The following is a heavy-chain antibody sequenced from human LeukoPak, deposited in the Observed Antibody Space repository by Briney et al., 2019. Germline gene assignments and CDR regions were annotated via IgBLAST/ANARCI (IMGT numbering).Heavy chain of an antibody. CDR2: ISGSGGST. CDR1: GFTFSSYA. D-gene: IGHD5-12*01. J-gene: IGHJ4*02. Sequence: GGSLRLSCAASGFTFSSYAMSWVRQAPGKGLEWVSAISGSGGSTYYPDSVKGRFTISRDNSKNTLYLQMNSLRAEDTAVYYCAKVDGFIVATILGYDYWGQGTLVTVSS. CDR3: AKVDGFIVATILGYDY. V-gene: IGHV3-23*01.